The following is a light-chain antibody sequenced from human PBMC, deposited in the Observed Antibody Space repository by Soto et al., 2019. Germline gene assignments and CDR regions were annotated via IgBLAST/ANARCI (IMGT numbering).Light chain of an antibody. V-gene: IGLV2-14*01. CDR1: RSDVGNYKY. J-gene: IGLJ1*01. Sequence: QCLLTQPASVSGSPGQSITISCTGTRSDVGNYKYVSWYQQHPGKAPELMIYEVSNRPSGVSNRFSGSKSGNTASLTISGLQAEDETDYYCFSYTSSGTYVFGTGTKVTVL. CDR3: FSYTSSGTYV. CDR2: EVS.